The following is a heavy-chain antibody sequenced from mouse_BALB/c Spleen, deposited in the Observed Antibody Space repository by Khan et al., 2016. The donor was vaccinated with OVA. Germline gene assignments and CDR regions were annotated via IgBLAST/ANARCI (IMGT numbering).Heavy chain of an antibody. D-gene: IGHD2-10*01. CDR1: GHTFTNYG. Sequence: QIQLVQSGPELKKPGETVKISCKASGHTFTNYGMNWVKQPPGKGLKWMGWINTYTGEPTYADDFNGRFAFSLETSASTAYLQISNLKNEDTATYFCARPPYFSYAMDNWGQGTSVTVSS. CDR3: ARPPYFSYAMDN. CDR2: INTYTGEP. V-gene: IGHV9-3-1*01. J-gene: IGHJ4*01.